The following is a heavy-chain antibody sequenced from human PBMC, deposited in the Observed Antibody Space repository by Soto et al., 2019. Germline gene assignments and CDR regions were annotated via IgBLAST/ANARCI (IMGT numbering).Heavy chain of an antibody. CDR2: INPNSGGT. Sequence: QRLEWMGWINPNSGGTNYAQKFQGRVTNTADDSTSTAYMELSSLRSEDTAFYYCAREAEYYGSGRISYHYYAMAVRGQGTTVTVSS. J-gene: IGHJ6*02. D-gene: IGHD3-10*01. V-gene: IGHV1-69*01. CDR3: AREAEYYGSGRISYHYYAMAV.